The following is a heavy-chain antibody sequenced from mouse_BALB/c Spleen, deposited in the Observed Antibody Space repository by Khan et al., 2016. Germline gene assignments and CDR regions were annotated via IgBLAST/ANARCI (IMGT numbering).Heavy chain of an antibody. Sequence: VQLQQSGPELVKPGASVKMSCKASGFTFISYVMHWVKQKPGQGLEWIGYINPSNDGTNYNENFKGKATLTSDKSSSTAYMDLSSLTSEDSAVYYCARSGNLAMDYWGQGTSVTVSS. CDR3: ARSGNLAMDY. V-gene: IGHV1S136*01. CDR1: GFTFISYV. D-gene: IGHD2-1*01. J-gene: IGHJ4*01. CDR2: INPSNDGT.